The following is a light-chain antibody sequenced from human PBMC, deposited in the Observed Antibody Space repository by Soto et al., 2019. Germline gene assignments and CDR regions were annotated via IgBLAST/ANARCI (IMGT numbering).Light chain of an antibody. CDR3: QSYDSSLSGYVV. V-gene: IGLV1-40*01. Sequence: QPVLTQPPSVSGAPGQRVTISCTGSSSNIGAGYDVHWYQQLPGPAPKLLIYGNSNRPSGVPDRFSGSKSGTSASLAITGLQAEDEADYYCQSYDSSLSGYVVFGGGTKLTVL. CDR2: GNS. CDR1: SSNIGAGYD. J-gene: IGLJ2*01.